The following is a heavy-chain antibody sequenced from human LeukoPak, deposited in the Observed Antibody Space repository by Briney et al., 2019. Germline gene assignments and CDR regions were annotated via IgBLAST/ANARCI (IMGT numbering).Heavy chain of an antibody. D-gene: IGHD3-22*01. CDR2: ISGSGGST. Sequence: GGSLRLSCAASGFTFSSYAMSWVRQAPGKGLEWVSAISGSGGSTYYADSVKGRFTISRDNSKNTLYLQMNSLSAEDTAVYYCAKVMNYYDSSGYYGSAYFDYWGQGTLVTVSS. CDR3: AKVMNYYDSSGYYGSAYFDY. CDR1: GFTFSSYA. V-gene: IGHV3-23*01. J-gene: IGHJ4*02.